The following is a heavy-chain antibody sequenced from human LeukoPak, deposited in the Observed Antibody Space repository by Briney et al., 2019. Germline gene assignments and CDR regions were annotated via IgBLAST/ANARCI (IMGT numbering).Heavy chain of an antibody. CDR2: ISGSGGST. D-gene: IGHD4-17*01. Sequence: PGGSLRLSCSASGFTFSSYTMNWVRQAPGKGLEWVSAISGSGGSTYYADSVKGRFTISRDNSKNTLYLQMNSLRAEDTAVYYCAKDDPNYGDYGDYWGQGTLVTVSS. J-gene: IGHJ4*02. CDR1: GFTFSSYT. V-gene: IGHV3-23*01. CDR3: AKDDPNYGDYGDY.